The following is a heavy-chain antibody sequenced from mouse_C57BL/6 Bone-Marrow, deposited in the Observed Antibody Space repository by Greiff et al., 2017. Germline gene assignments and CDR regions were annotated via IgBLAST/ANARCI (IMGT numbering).Heavy chain of an antibody. V-gene: IGHV1-61*01. D-gene: IGHD1-1*01. J-gene: IGHJ3*01. CDR1: GFTFTSYW. CDR2: IYTSASDT. CDR3: ARRYGSSSFAY. Sequence: VQLQQPGAELVRPGSSVKLSCKASGFTFTSYWMDWVKQRPGQGLEWIGNIYTSASDTHYNQKLKDKATLTVDKSSSTAYMQLISLTSEDSAVYYCARRYGSSSFAYWGQGTLVTVSA.